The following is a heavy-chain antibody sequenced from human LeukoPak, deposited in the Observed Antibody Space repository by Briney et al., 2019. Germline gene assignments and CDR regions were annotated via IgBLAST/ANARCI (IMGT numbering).Heavy chain of an antibody. Sequence: GGSLRLSCAASGFTFSSYSMNWVRQAPGKGLEWVSYISSSSSTIYYADSVKGRFTISRDNAKNSLYLQMNSLRAEDTAVYYCARDLVVVPAGIDPDAFDIWGQGTMVTVSS. D-gene: IGHD2-2*01. CDR3: ARDLVVVPAGIDPDAFDI. J-gene: IGHJ3*02. CDR2: ISSSSSTI. CDR1: GFTFSSYS. V-gene: IGHV3-48*04.